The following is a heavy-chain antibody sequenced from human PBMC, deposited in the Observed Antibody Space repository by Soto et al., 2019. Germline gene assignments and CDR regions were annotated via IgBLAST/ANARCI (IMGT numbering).Heavy chain of an antibody. CDR3: EKGGAGLDAMDM. CDR2: ISYDGSNK. Sequence: QVQLVESGGGGVQPGRSLRLSCAASGFTFSSYGMHWVRQAPGKGLEWVAVISYDGSNKYYADSVKGRFTISRDKSKNTLYQTMNRLRAEETVVYYHEKGGAGLDAMDMWGQGTTV. D-gene: IGHD6-19*01. J-gene: IGHJ6*02. V-gene: IGHV3-30*18. CDR1: GFTFSSYG.